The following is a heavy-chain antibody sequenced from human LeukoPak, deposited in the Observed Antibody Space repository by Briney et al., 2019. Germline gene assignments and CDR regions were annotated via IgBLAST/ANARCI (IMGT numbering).Heavy chain of an antibody. CDR2: ISYDGSNK. V-gene: IGHV3-30*18. J-gene: IGHJ4*02. CDR3: GKNGNSNYVLDY. D-gene: IGHD4-11*01. CDR1: GFTFSSYG. Sequence: GGSLRLSCAASGFTFSSYGMHWVRQAPGKGLEWVTVISYDGSNKYYADSVKGRFTISRDNSKNTLYLQMNSLRAEDTAVYYCGKNGNSNYVLDYWGQGTLVTVSS.